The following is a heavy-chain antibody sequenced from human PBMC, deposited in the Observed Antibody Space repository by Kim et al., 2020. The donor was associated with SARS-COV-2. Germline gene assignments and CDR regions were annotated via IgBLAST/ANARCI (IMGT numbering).Heavy chain of an antibody. CDR2: VYSGTSGT. V-gene: IGHV3-23*03. CDR3: AKGRPMDS. D-gene: IGHD6-6*01. J-gene: IGHJ4*02. Sequence: GGSLRLSCAASGFTFSSSAMSWVRQAPGKGLEWVSVVYSGTSGTSYADSVKGRFTISSDNSPNTLSLQMNSLRAEDTAVYYCAKGRPMDSWGQGTLVTVSS. CDR1: GFTFSSSA.